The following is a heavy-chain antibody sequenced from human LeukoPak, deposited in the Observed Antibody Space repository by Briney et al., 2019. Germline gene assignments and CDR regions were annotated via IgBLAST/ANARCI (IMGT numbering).Heavy chain of an antibody. V-gene: IGHV3-7*01. CDR2: IKQDGSDK. J-gene: IGHJ4*02. CDR1: GFSSNSYW. CDR3: ARVGGSYYFDY. D-gene: IGHD3-10*01. Sequence: GGSLRLSCAASGFSSNSYWMSWVRQAPGKGLEWVANIKQDGSDKYYVDSEKGRFTISRDNAKNSLYLQMNSLRTEDTAVYYCARVGGSYYFDYWGQGTLVTVSS.